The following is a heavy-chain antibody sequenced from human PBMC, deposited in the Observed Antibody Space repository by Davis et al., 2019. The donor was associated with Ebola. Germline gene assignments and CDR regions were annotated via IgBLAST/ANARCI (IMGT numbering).Heavy chain of an antibody. CDR2: ISYDGSNK. CDR1: GFTFSSYG. V-gene: IGHV3-30*18. Sequence: GESLKISCAASGFTFSSYGMHWVRQAPGKGLEWVAVISYDGSNKYYADSVKGRFTISRDNSKNTLYLQMNSLRAEDTAVYYCAKDVRKVATTYDYWGQGTLVTVSS. D-gene: IGHD5-12*01. J-gene: IGHJ4*02. CDR3: AKDVRKVATTYDY.